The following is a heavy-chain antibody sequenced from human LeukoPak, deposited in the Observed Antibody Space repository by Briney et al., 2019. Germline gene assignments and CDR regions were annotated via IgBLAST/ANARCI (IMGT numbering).Heavy chain of an antibody. J-gene: IGHJ6*02. V-gene: IGHV1-18*04. CDR2: ISAYNSNK. D-gene: IGHD1-26*01. CDR1: GYTFTSYG. CDR3: VRHIKPAGPWDGMDV. Sequence: GASVKVSCKASGYTFTSYGISWVRQAPGQGLDWVAWISAYNSNKNSAEKFQGRVTMTIDTSTSTAYMELRSLKSDDTAVYYCVRHIKPAGPWDGMDVWGQGTTVLVSS.